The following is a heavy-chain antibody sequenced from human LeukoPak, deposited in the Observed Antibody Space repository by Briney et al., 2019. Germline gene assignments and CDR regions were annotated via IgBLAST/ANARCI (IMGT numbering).Heavy chain of an antibody. Sequence: GGSLRLSCAASGFTFSSYAMSWVRQAPGKGLEWVSAISGSGGSTYYADSVKGRFTISRDNSKNTLYLQMNSLRAEDTAVYYCAKDEPYGSGSYYPGGFDPWGQGTLVTVSP. V-gene: IGHV3-23*01. CDR3: AKDEPYGSGSYYPGGFDP. J-gene: IGHJ5*02. D-gene: IGHD3-10*01. CDR1: GFTFSSYA. CDR2: ISGSGGST.